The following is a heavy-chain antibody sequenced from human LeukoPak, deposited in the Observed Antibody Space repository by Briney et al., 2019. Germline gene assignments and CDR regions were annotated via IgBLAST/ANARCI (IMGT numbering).Heavy chain of an antibody. CDR2: INPSGGSI. CDR1: GYTFTSYY. D-gene: IGHD2-21*02. CDR3: ARGFIVVVTATPGWFDP. J-gene: IGHJ5*02. Sequence: GASVKVSCKASGYTFTSYYMHWVRQAPGQGLEWMGIINPSGGSISYAQKFQGRVTMTRDTSTSTVYMELSSLRSEDTAVYYCARGFIVVVTATPGWFDPWGQGTLVTVSS. V-gene: IGHV1-46*01.